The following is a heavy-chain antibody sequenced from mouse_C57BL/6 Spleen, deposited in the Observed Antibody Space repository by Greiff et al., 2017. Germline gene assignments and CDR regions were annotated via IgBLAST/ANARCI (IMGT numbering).Heavy chain of an antibody. J-gene: IGHJ2*01. V-gene: IGHV1-42*01. CDR1: GYSFTGYY. CDR3: ARRAITTVVAEYYFDY. CDR2: INPSTGGT. Sequence: VQLKESGPELVKPGASVKISCKASGYSFTGYYMNWVKQSPEKSLEWIGEINPSTGGTTYNQKFKAKATLTVDKSSSTAYMQLKSLTSEDSAVYYCARRAITTVVAEYYFDYWGQGTTLTVSS. D-gene: IGHD1-1*01.